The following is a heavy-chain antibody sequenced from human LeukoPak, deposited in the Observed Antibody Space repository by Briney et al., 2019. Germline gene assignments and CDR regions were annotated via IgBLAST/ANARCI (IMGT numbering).Heavy chain of an antibody. CDR3: ARDHQGYCSGGSCSNFDY. D-gene: IGHD2-15*01. V-gene: IGHV3-21*01. J-gene: IGHJ4*02. CDR1: GFTFCSYS. CDR2: ISSSSSYI. Sequence: GGSLRLSCAASGFTFCSYSMNWVRQAPGKGLEWVSSISSSSSYIYYADSVKGRFTISRDNAKNSLYLQMNSLRAEDTAVYYCARDHQGYCSGGSCSNFDYWGQGTLVTVSS.